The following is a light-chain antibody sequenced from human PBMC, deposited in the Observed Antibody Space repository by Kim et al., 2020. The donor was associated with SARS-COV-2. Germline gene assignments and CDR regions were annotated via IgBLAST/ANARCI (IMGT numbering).Light chain of an antibody. Sequence: YNYVSWYQQYPGKAPKLIIYDVSQRPSGVSDRFSASKSGTTASLTISGLQADDEADYYFSSYTTSKTWVFGGGTQLTVL. CDR3: SSYTTSKTWV. V-gene: IGLV2-14*03. CDR2: DVS. CDR1: YNY. J-gene: IGLJ3*02.